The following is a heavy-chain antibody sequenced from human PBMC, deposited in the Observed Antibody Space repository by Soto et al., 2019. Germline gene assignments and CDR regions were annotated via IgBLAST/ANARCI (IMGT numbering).Heavy chain of an antibody. CDR2: INHSGST. Sequence: SETLSLTCAVYGGSFSGYYWSWIRQPPGKGLEWIGEINHSGSTNYNPSLKSRVTISVDTSKNQFSLKLSSVTAADTAVYYCARGVGIAAAGGYDYWGQGTLVTVSS. D-gene: IGHD6-13*01. CDR1: GGSFSGYY. CDR3: ARGVGIAAAGGYDY. V-gene: IGHV4-34*01. J-gene: IGHJ4*02.